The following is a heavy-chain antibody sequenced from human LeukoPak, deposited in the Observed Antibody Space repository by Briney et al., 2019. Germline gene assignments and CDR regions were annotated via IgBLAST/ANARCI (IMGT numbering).Heavy chain of an antibody. D-gene: IGHD3-3*01. V-gene: IGHV1-69*13. CDR3: ARGLVITIFGVVHYYYMDV. CDR1: GYTFTSYA. CDR2: IIPIFGTA. Sequence: ASVKVSCKASGYTFTSYAMHWVRQAPGQGLEWMGGIIPIFGTANYAQKFQGRVTITADESTSTAYMELSSLRSEDTAVYYCARGLVITIFGVVHYYYMDVWGKGTTVTVSS. J-gene: IGHJ6*03.